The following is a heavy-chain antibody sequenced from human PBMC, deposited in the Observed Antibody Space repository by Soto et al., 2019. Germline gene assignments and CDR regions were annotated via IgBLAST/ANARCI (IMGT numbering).Heavy chain of an antibody. CDR2: INTGNGNT. D-gene: IGHD1-26*01. J-gene: IGHJ4*02. Sequence: QVQLVQSGAEVKKPGASVKASCKASEYTFTTYAMHWVRQAPGQRLEWMGWINTGNGNTKYSQKFQGRVTITRDTSASTAYMELSSLISEDTAVYYCARNAVGTYHFDYWGQGTLVTVSS. CDR1: EYTFTTYA. V-gene: IGHV1-3*04. CDR3: ARNAVGTYHFDY.